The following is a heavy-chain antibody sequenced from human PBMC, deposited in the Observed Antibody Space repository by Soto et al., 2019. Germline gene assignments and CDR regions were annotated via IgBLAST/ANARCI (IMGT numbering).Heavy chain of an antibody. CDR3: ARGLIKLEGGAFDI. J-gene: IGHJ3*02. Sequence: PGGSMRLSCAASGFSFSNSVIHWVRQAPGRGLEWVAVISTDESNEDYADSVKGRFTISRDNSKSTLYLQMNSLRAEDTAVYSCARGLIKLEGGAFDIWGQGTMVTVSS. V-gene: IGHV3-33*01. CDR1: GFSFSNSV. CDR2: ISTDESNE. D-gene: IGHD3-16*01.